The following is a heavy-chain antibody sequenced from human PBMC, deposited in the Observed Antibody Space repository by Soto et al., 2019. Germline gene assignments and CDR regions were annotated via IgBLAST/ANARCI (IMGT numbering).Heavy chain of an antibody. CDR3: ARGVGYSDFWSGQDNNWFDP. Sequence: ASLKVSCKASGYTFTGYYMHWVRQAPGQGLEWMGWINPNSGGTNYAQKFQGWVTMTRDTSISTAYTELSRLRSDDTAVYYCARGVGYSDFWSGQDNNWFDPWGQGTLVTVSS. D-gene: IGHD3-3*01. V-gene: IGHV1-2*04. CDR1: GYTFTGYY. J-gene: IGHJ5*02. CDR2: INPNSGGT.